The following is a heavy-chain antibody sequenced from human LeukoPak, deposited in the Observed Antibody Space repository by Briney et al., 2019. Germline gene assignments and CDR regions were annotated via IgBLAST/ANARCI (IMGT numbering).Heavy chain of an antibody. J-gene: IGHJ4*02. D-gene: IGHD3-22*01. CDR1: GFTFSSYS. V-gene: IGHV3-48*01. CDR3: ARDELYYYDSSGYFSFDY. CDR2: ISSSSSTI. Sequence: PGGSLRLSCAASGFTFSSYSMNWVRQAPGKGLEWVSYISSSSSTIYYADSVKGRFTISRDNAKNSLYLQMNSLRAEDTAVYYCARDELYYYDSSGYFSFDYWDQGTLVTVSS.